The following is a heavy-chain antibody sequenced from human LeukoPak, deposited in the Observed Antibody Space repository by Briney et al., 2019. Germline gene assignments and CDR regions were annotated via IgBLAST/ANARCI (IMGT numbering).Heavy chain of an antibody. J-gene: IGHJ6*03. CDR3: ARQTNSWGSYYYYYYMDV. Sequence: SETLSLTCTVSGGSISSYYWSWLRQPAGKGLEWIGRIYTSGSTNYNPSLKSRVTMSVDTSKNQFSLKLSSVTAADTAVYYCARQTNSWGSYYYYYYMDVWGKGTTVTVSS. V-gene: IGHV4-4*07. CDR1: GGSISSYY. CDR2: IYTSGST. D-gene: IGHD6-13*01.